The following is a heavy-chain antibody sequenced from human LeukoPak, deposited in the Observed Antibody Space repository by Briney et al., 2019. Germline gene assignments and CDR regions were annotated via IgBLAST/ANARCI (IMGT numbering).Heavy chain of an antibody. Sequence: GGSLRLSCAASGFTFISYAMSWVRQVPGKGLKCVSAISGNGASTYYADSVKGRFTISRYNSRNTLYLEMNNLGADDTAVYFCAQLSWNPYYFDYWGQGTLVTVSS. CDR2: ISGNGAST. D-gene: IGHD1-1*01. V-gene: IGHV3-23*01. CDR1: GFTFISYA. J-gene: IGHJ4*02. CDR3: AQLSWNPYYFDY.